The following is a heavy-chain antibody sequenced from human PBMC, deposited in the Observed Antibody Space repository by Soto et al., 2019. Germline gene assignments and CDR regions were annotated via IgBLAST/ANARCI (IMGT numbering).Heavy chain of an antibody. V-gene: IGHV3-33*01. CDR3: ARDSIRVPADFDY. D-gene: IGHD1-20*01. CDR2: IWSDGNNR. Sequence: GGSLRLSCAASGFTFTNYGFHWVRQAPGKGLEWVAAIWSDGNNRYNGGAVEGRFTISKDNSKNMLCLQMNDLRVEDTALYYCARDSIRVPADFDYWGQGTLVTVSS. CDR1: GFTFTNYG. J-gene: IGHJ4*02.